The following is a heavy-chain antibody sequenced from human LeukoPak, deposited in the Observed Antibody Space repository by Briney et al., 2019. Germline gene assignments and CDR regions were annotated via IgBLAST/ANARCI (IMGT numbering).Heavy chain of an antibody. CDR1: GFTFSDYY. V-gene: IGHV3-23*01. J-gene: IGHJ4*02. CDR2: ISGSTGRT. CDR3: AKGSTSSWPRAPFFDY. Sequence: PGGSLRLSCAASGFTFSDYYMSWIRQAPGKGLEWVSSISGSTGRTYYLDSVEGRFTISRDNSKNTLYLQMNSLRAEDTAVYFCAKGSTSSWPRAPFFDYWGQGTLVTVSS. D-gene: IGHD6-13*01.